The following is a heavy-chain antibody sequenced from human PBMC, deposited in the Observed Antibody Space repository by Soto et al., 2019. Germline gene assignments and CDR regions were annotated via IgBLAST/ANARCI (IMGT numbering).Heavy chain of an antibody. CDR2: INHSGST. Sequence: SDTLSLTCAVYGGSFSGYYWSWIRQPPGKGLEWIGEINHSGSTNYNPSLKSRVTISVDTSKNQFSLKLSSVTAADTAVYYCARGDVVVPAAMPYFDYWGQGTLVTVSS. D-gene: IGHD2-2*01. CDR3: ARGDVVVPAAMPYFDY. J-gene: IGHJ4*02. CDR1: GGSFSGYY. V-gene: IGHV4-34*01.